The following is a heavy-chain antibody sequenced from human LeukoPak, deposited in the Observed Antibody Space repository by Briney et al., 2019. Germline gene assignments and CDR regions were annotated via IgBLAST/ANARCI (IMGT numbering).Heavy chain of an antibody. CDR3: ARESAMVRGADLHLDAFDI. CDR1: GFTFSSYS. J-gene: IGHJ3*02. Sequence: GGSLRLSCAASGFTFSSYSMNWVRQAPGKGLEWVSSISSSSSYIYYADSVKGRFTISRDNAKNSLYLQMNSLRAEDTAVYYRARESAMVRGADLHLDAFDIWGQGTMVTVSS. CDR2: ISSSSSYI. V-gene: IGHV3-21*01. D-gene: IGHD3-10*01.